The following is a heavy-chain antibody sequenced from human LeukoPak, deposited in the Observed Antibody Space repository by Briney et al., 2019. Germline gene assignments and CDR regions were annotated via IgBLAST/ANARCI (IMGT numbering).Heavy chain of an antibody. V-gene: IGHV3-7*04. J-gene: IGHJ5*02. CDR2: IKQDGSDK. CDR1: GFTFTTYW. D-gene: IGHD6-13*01. Sequence: GGSLRLSCEASGFTFTTYWMTWIRQAPGKGLEWVANIKQDGSDKYYMDSVKGRFAISRDNAKNSVSLQMNSLRAEDTTVYYCARVAAAVPDQWGQGTLVTVSS. CDR3: ARVAAAVPDQ.